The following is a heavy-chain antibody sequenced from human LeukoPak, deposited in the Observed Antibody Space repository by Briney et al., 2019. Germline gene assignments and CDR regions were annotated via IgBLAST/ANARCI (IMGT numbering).Heavy chain of an antibody. CDR3: VRSAFHAGSGNYYDY. V-gene: IGHV3-7*03. CDR2: ISQDGSGK. Sequence: GGSLRLSCGASGFTFSNYWMSWVRQAPGKGLEWVINISQDGSGKNYADSVEGRFTISRDNAKNSLYLQMNSLRAEDTAVYYCVRSAFHAGSGNYYDYWGQGTLVTVSS. D-gene: IGHD3-22*01. J-gene: IGHJ4*02. CDR1: GFTFSNYW.